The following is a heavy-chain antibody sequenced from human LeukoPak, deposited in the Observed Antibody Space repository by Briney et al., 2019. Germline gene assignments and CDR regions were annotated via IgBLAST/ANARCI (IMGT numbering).Heavy chain of an antibody. CDR3: ARVYGSGSKTYYMDV. CDR1: GGSISSSSYY. V-gene: IGHV4-39*01. Sequence: SETLSLTCTVSGGSISSSSYYWGWIRQPPGKGLEWIGSIYYSGSPYYNPSLKSRVTISVDTSKKQFSLKLSSVTAADTAVYYCARVYGSGSKTYYMDVWGKGTTVTISS. J-gene: IGHJ6*03. CDR2: IYYSGSP. D-gene: IGHD3-10*01.